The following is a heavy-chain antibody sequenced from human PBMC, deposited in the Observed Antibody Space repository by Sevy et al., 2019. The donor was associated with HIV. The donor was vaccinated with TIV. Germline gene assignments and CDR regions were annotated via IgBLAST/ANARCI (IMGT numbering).Heavy chain of an antibody. Sequence: SETLSLTCTVSGGSISSSSYYWGWIRQPPGKGLEWIGSIYYSGSTYYNPSLKSRVTISVDTSKNQFSLKLSSVTAADTAVYYCARQSNDFWSGYYLYYFDYWGQGTLATVSS. D-gene: IGHD3-3*01. CDR1: GGSISSSSYY. CDR3: ARQSNDFWSGYYLYYFDY. J-gene: IGHJ4*02. V-gene: IGHV4-39*01. CDR2: IYYSGST.